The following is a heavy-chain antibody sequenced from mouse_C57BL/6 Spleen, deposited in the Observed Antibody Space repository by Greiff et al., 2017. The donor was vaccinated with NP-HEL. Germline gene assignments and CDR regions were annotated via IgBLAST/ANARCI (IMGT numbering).Heavy chain of an antibody. V-gene: IGHV5-9-1*02. CDR1: GFTFSSYA. CDR3: TRDLYDGYYYAMDY. D-gene: IGHD2-3*01. CDR2: ISSGGDYI. Sequence: EVQVVESGEGLVKPGGSLKLSCAASGFTFSSYAMSWVRQTPEKRLEWVAYISSGGDYIYYADTVKGRFTISRDNARNTLYLQMSSLKSEDTAMYYCTRDLYDGYYYAMDYWGQGTSVTVSS. J-gene: IGHJ4*01.